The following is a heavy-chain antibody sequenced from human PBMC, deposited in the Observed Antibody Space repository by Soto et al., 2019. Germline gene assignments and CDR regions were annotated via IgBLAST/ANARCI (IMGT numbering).Heavy chain of an antibody. V-gene: IGHV3-23*01. CDR2: ISGNGGST. CDR1: GFTFSNYA. Sequence: PGGSLRLSCAASGFTFSNYAMSWVRQAPGKGLEWVSAISGNGGSTYYADSVKGRFTISRDNAKNTVYLHVNTLRDEDTAVYYCARGGAMGVDYWGQGTLVTVSS. D-gene: IGHD3-16*01. CDR3: ARGGAMGVDY. J-gene: IGHJ4*02.